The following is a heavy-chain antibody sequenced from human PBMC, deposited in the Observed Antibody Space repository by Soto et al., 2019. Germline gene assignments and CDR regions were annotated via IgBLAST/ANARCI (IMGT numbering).Heavy chain of an antibody. CDR2: IYYSGNT. J-gene: IGHJ4*02. Sequence: SETLSLTCTVSGGSISSYYWSWIRQPPGKGLEWIGYIYYSGNTNYNPSLKSRVTISVDTSKSQFSLKLSSVTAADTAMYYCATDQPHNYWGQGTLVTVSS. CDR1: GGSISSYY. D-gene: IGHD2-2*01. CDR3: ATDQPHNY. V-gene: IGHV4-59*01.